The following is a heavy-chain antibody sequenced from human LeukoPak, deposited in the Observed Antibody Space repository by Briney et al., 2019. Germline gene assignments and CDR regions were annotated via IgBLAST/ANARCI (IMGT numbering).Heavy chain of an antibody. D-gene: IGHD2-2*01. CDR2: INPNSGGT. J-gene: IGHJ6*02. V-gene: IGHV1-2*02. Sequence: ASVKVSCKASGYTFTGYYMHWVRQAPGQGLEWMGWINPNSGGTNYAQKFQGRVTMTRDTSISTAYMELGRLRSDDTAVYYCAREGGPQLLRKIYYYYGMDVWGQGTTVTVSS. CDR1: GYTFTGYY. CDR3: AREGGPQLLRKIYYYYGMDV.